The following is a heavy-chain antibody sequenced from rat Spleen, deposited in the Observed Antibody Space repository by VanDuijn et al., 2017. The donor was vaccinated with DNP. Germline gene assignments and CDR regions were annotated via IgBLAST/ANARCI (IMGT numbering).Heavy chain of an antibody. CDR1: GFSLTSYG. J-gene: IGHJ2*01. V-gene: IGHV2-16*01. Sequence: QVQLKESGPDLVQPSQTLSLTCTVSGFSLTSYGVTWVRQPPGKGLEWIGTIWSGGSTDYNSALKSRWSISRDTSKSQVTLKMNILQSEYTALSSCAVIIISDSPYYWGQGVMFTVSS. CDR3: AVIIISDSPYY. CDR2: IWSGGST. D-gene: IGHD1-2*01.